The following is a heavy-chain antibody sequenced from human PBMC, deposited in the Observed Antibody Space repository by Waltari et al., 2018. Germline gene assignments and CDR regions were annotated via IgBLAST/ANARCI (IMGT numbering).Heavy chain of an antibody. CDR2: INHSGST. CDR1: GGSFSGYY. D-gene: IGHD1-26*01. J-gene: IGHJ4*02. CDR3: AREVGATGWDY. Sequence: QVQLQQWGAGLLKPSETLSLTCAVYGGSFSGYYWSWIRQPPGKGLEWSGEINHSGSTNYNPSLKSRVTISVDTSKNQFSLKLSSVTAADTAVHYCAREVGATGWDYWGQGTLVTVSS. V-gene: IGHV4-34*01.